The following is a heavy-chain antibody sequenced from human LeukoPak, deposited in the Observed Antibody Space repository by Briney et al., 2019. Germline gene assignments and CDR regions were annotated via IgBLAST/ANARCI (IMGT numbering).Heavy chain of an antibody. CDR2: IYSGGST. J-gene: IGHJ6*02. CDR1: GFTVSSNY. CDR3: ARDNRYYGSGSYYSYYYYGMDV. D-gene: IGHD3-10*01. Sequence: AGGSLRLSCAASGFTVSSNYMSWVRQAPGKGLEWVSVIYSGGSTYYADSVKGRFTISRDNSKNTLYLQMNSLRAEDTAVYYCARDNRYYGSGSYYSYYYYGMDVWGQGTTVTVSS. V-gene: IGHV3-66*01.